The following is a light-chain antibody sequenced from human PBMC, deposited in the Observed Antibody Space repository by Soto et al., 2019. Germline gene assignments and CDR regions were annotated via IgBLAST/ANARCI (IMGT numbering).Light chain of an antibody. Sequence: QSVLTQPPSVSGAPGQRVTISCTGSSSNIGAGYDVHWYQQRPGAAPKLLISANINRPSGVPYRFSGSKSGTSASLAITGLQADDEGDYYCQSYDSTLSARYFFGTGTKLTVL. V-gene: IGLV1-40*01. CDR1: SSNIGAGYD. CDR2: ANI. J-gene: IGLJ1*01. CDR3: QSYDSTLSARYF.